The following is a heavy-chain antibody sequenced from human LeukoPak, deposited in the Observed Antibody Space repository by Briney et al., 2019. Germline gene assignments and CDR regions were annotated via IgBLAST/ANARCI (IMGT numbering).Heavy chain of an antibody. CDR1: GYRFTSYW. CDR2: IYPGDSDT. D-gene: IGHD6-13*01. J-gene: IGHJ6*03. CDR3: ARQPQQLGNYYYYYMDV. V-gene: IGHV5-51*01. Sequence: GESLKISCKGSGYRFTSYWIGWVRQMPGKGLEWMGIIYPGDSDTRYSPSFQGQVTISADKSISTAYLQWSSLKASDTAMYYCARQPQQLGNYYYYYMDVWGKGTTVTVSS.